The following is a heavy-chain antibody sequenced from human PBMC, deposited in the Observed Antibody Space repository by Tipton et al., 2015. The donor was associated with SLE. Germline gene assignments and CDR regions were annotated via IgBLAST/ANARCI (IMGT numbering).Heavy chain of an antibody. V-gene: IGHV3-30*04. D-gene: IGHD3-3*01. CDR3: ARALGHNDFWSGYYYYGMDV. J-gene: IGHJ6*02. CDR1: GFTFSSYA. Sequence: RSLRLSCAASGFTFSSYAMHWVRQAPGKGLEWVAVISYDGSNKYYADSVKGRFTISRDNSKNTPYLQMNSLRAEDTAVYYCARALGHNDFWSGYYYYGMDVWGQGTTVTVSS. CDR2: ISYDGSNK.